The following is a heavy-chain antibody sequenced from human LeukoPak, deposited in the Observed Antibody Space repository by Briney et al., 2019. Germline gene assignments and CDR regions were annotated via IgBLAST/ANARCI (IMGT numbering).Heavy chain of an antibody. D-gene: IGHD3-10*01. CDR2: IKSKTDGGTT. J-gene: IGHJ4*02. Sequence: PGGSLRLSCAASGFTFSNAWMSWVRQAPGKGLGWVGRIKSKTDGGTTDYAAPVKGRFTISRDDSKNTLYLQMNSLKTEDTAVYYCAKGLWFGELDYWGQGTLVTVSS. V-gene: IGHV3-15*01. CDR1: GFTFSNAW. CDR3: AKGLWFGELDY.